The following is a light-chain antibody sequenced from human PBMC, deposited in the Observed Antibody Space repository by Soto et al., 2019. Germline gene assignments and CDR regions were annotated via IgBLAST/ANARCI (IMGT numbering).Light chain of an antibody. V-gene: IGKV1-39*01. CDR1: QSISSY. Sequence: DIQMTQSPSYLSASVGDRVTITCRASQSISSYLNWYQQKPGKAPKLLIYAASSLQSGVPSRFSGSGSGTDFTLTISSLQPEDFATYYCQQSYSTPQSTFGQGTKLEIK. CDR3: QQSYSTPQST. J-gene: IGKJ2*01. CDR2: AAS.